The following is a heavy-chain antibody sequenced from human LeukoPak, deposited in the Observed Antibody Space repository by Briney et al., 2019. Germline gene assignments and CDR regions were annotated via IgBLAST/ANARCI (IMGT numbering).Heavy chain of an antibody. V-gene: IGHV3-7*03. CDR3: ASLDTAKQPLANH. Sequence: GGSLRLSCVPSGLTGSKHWVSWVRRARGKGREWVANIREERGQEYYVDSVKGRFTISKNSAKDSLYLQMNTLRVEDTAMYYCASLDTAKQPLANHWGQGTLVTVSS. J-gene: IGHJ5*02. D-gene: IGHD5-18*01. CDR1: GLTGSKHW. CDR2: IREERGQE.